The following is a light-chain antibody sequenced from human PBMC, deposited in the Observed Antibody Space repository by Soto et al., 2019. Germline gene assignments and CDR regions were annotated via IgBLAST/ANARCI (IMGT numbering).Light chain of an antibody. Sequence: EIVLTQSPGTLSLSPGERATLSCRASQSVSSSYLAWYQQKPGQAPRLLIYGASSRATGIPDRFSGSGSGTDFTLTISRLEPEDFSVYYYQQYGSSPPTFGQGT. J-gene: IGKJ1*01. CDR2: GAS. CDR3: QQYGSSPPT. CDR1: QSVSSSY. V-gene: IGKV3-20*01.